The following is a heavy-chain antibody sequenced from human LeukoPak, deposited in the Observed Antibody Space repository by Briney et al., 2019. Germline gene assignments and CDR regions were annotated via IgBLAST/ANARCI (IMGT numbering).Heavy chain of an antibody. Sequence: GRSLRLSCAASGFTVSTYGMHWVRQAPGKGLEWVAVISFDGGSRYYADSVKNRFTISRDNSKNTLYVEMNSLRAEDTAVYYCAKDQVWIVVGSFDYWGQGTLVTVSS. J-gene: IGHJ4*02. D-gene: IGHD3-22*01. V-gene: IGHV3-30-3*01. CDR3: AKDQVWIVVGSFDY. CDR1: GFTVSTYG. CDR2: ISFDGGSR.